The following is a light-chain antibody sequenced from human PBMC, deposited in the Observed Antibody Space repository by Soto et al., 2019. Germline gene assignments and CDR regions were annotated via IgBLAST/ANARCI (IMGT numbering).Light chain of an antibody. J-gene: IGKJ1*01. CDR2: DAS. Sequence: DIQMTQSPSTLSASVGDRVTITCRASQSISSWLDWYQQKPGKAPRLLIYDASSLESGVPSRFSGSGSGTAFTLTISSLQPDDFATYYCQQYNSYSWTFGQGTKVEIK. CDR3: QQYNSYSWT. V-gene: IGKV1-5*01. CDR1: QSISSW.